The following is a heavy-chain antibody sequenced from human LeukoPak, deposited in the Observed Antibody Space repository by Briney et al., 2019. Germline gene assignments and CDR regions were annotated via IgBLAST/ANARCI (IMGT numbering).Heavy chain of an antibody. CDR2: ISGSGGST. CDR3: ARDRRSGSFAFDI. CDR1: GFTFSSYA. D-gene: IGHD3-10*01. J-gene: IGHJ3*02. V-gene: IGHV3-23*01. Sequence: GGSLRLSRAASGFTFSSYAMSRVRQAPGKGLEWVSAISGSGGSTYYADSVKGRFTISRDNSKNTLYLQMNSLRAEDTAVYYCARDRRSGSFAFDIWGQGTMVTVSS.